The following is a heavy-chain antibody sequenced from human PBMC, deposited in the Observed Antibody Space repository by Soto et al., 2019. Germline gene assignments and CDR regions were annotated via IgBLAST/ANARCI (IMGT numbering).Heavy chain of an antibody. CDR2: ISSDGNNK. Sequence: QVQLVESGGGVVQPGRSLRLSCAASGFTVSAYTMHWVRQAPGKGLEWVAVISSDGNNKYYTDSVKGRFTISRDTSTNTLYLQINSLRAEDTAVYYCARWEQPLFDYRGQGTLVTVSS. CDR3: ARWEQPLFDY. D-gene: IGHD1-26*01. J-gene: IGHJ4*02. CDR1: GFTVSAYT. V-gene: IGHV3-30-3*01.